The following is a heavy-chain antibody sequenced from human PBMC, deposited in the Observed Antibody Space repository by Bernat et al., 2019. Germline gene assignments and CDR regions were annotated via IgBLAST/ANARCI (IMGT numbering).Heavy chain of an antibody. CDR3: AGARYYYDSSGYYSNLFDY. Sequence: EVQLVESGGGLVQPGGSLRLSCAASGFTVSSNYMSWVRQAPGKGLEWVSVIYSGGSTYYADSVKGRFTISRDNSKNTLYLQMNSLRAEDTAVYYCAGARYYYDSSGYYSNLFDYWGQGTLVTVSS. CDR2: IYSGGST. V-gene: IGHV3-66*01. J-gene: IGHJ4*02. D-gene: IGHD3-22*01. CDR1: GFTVSSNY.